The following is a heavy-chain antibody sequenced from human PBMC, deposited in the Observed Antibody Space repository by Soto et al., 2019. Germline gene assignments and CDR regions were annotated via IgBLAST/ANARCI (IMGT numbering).Heavy chain of an antibody. D-gene: IGHD5-12*01. CDR3: ARAPLEMATKIYNYYGMDV. Sequence: QVQLVQSGAEVKKPGSSVKVSCKASGGTFSSYAISWVRQAPGQGLEWMGGIIPIFGTANYAQKFQGRVTITADESTSTAYMELSSLRSEDTAVYYCARAPLEMATKIYNYYGMDVWGQGTTVTVSS. CDR1: GGTFSSYA. V-gene: IGHV1-69*01. J-gene: IGHJ6*02. CDR2: IIPIFGTA.